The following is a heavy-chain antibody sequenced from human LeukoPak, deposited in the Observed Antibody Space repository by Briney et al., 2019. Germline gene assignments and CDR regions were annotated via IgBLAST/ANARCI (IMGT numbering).Heavy chain of an antibody. J-gene: IGHJ4*02. CDR3: VRGESSGWYYFNY. CDR2: IYST. Sequence: SETLSLTCTVSGGSISSYSWSWIRQPAGKGLEWIGRIYSTNYNPSLKSRVTMSVDTPKNQFSLKLSSVTAADTAVYYCVRGESSGWYYFNYWGQGTLVTVSS. V-gene: IGHV4-4*07. CDR1: GGSISSYS. D-gene: IGHD6-13*01.